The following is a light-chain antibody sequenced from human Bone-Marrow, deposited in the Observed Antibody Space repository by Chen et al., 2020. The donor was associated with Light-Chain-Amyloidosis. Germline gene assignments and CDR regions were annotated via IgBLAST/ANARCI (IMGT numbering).Light chain of an antibody. V-gene: IGLV2-14*01. Sequence: QSALTQPASVSGSPGQSITISCTGTSSDVGGDNPVSWYQQHPDNAPKLMIYEVTNRPSWVPDRFSGPKSDNTASLTISGLQTEDETDYFGSSYTITNTLVFGSGTRVTVL. J-gene: IGLJ1*01. CDR2: EVT. CDR3: SSYTITNTLV. CDR1: SSDVGGDNP.